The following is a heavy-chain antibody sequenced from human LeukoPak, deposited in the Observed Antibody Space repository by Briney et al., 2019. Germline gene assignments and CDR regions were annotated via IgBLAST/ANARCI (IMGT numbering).Heavy chain of an antibody. CDR3: ATTYDSYDAFDI. CDR1: GYSFTSNY. J-gene: IGHJ3*02. V-gene: IGHV1-46*01. CDR2: IYPRDGST. Sequence: GASVKVSCKASGYSFTSNYIHWVRQAPGQGLEWMGMIYPRDGSTSHAQKFQGRVTMTEDTSTDTAYMELSSLRSEDTAVYYCATTYDSYDAFDIWGQGTMVTVSS. D-gene: IGHD2-21*02.